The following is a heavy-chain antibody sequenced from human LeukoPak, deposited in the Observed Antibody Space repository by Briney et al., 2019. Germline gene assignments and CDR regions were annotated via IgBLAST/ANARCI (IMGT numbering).Heavy chain of an antibody. D-gene: IGHD6-19*01. CDR1: GFTFSSYA. V-gene: IGHV3-48*04. Sequence: GGSLRLSCAASGFTFSSYAMSWVRQAPGKGLEWVSYISSSGSTIYYADSVKGRFTISRDNAKNSLYLQMNSLRAEDTAVYYCARGQWLTPPPFGYWGQGTLVTVSS. J-gene: IGHJ4*02. CDR3: ARGQWLTPPPFGY. CDR2: ISSSGSTI.